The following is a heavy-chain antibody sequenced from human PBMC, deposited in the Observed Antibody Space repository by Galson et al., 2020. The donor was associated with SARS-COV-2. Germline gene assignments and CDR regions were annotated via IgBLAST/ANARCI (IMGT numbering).Heavy chain of an antibody. J-gene: IGHJ6*04. D-gene: IGHD1-26*01. V-gene: IGHV1-46*02. CDR1: GFPFNSYY. CDR2: IFPYGTVT. CDR3: AGSLDMYDQIVMDV. Sequence: ASVKVSCKASGFPFNSYYFHWVRQAPGQGLEWLGVIFPYGTVTHCAQKFQGRITVTRDTSTSMVYLEVTSLRSEDRAGYYRAGSLDMYDQIVMDVWGDGSRVSVSS.